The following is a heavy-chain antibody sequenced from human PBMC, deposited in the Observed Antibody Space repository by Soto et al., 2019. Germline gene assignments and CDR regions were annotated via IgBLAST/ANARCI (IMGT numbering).Heavy chain of an antibody. V-gene: IGHV3-23*01. CDR3: AKDNDFGDYYYYYYYMDV. D-gene: IGHD3-3*01. J-gene: IGHJ6*03. Sequence: PGGSLRLSCAASGFTFSSYAVSWVRQAPGKGLEWVSAISGSGGSTYYADSVKGRFTISRDNSKNTLYLQMNSLRAEDTAVYYCAKDNDFGDYYYYYYYMDVWGKGTTVTVSS. CDR1: GFTFSSYA. CDR2: ISGSGGST.